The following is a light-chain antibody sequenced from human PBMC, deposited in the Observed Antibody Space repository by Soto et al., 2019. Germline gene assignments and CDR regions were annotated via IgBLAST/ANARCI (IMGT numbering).Light chain of an antibody. Sequence: DIVMTQSPDSXAXSLGERXXXXXXSXQXVXXXSNXXXXLAWYQQKPGQPPKLLIYWASTRESGVPDRFSGSGSGTDFTLTISSLQAEDVAVYYCQQYYSTLYTFGQGTKLEIK. V-gene: IGKV4-1*01. CDR1: QXVXXXSNXXXX. CDR3: QQYYSTLYT. J-gene: IGKJ2*01. CDR2: WAS.